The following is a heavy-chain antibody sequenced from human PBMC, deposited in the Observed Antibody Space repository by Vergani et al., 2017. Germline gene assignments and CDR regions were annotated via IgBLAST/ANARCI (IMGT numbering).Heavy chain of an antibody. V-gene: IGHV4-30-2*01. CDR1: GGSISSGGYS. J-gene: IGHJ4*02. D-gene: IGHD3-22*01. CDR2: IYHSGST. Sequence: QLQLQESGSGLVKPSQTLSLTCAVSGGSISSGGYSWSWLRQPPGKGLEWIGYIYHSGSTYYNPSLKSRVTISVDRSKNQFSLKLSSVTAADTAVYYCARVYYDSSGYYSYYFDYWGQGTLVTVSS. CDR3: ARVYYDSSGYYSYYFDY.